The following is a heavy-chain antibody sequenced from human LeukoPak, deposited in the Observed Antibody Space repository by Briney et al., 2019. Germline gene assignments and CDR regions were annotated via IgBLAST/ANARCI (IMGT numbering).Heavy chain of an antibody. CDR1: GYTFTSYV. D-gene: IGHD2-2*01. CDR3: ARAYPAIPSAMGGHAFDI. Sequence: GASVKVSCKTSGYTFTSYVINWVRQAPGQGLEWMGWISAYNGNTNYAQKLQGRVTMTTDTSTSTAYMELRSLRSDDTAVYYCARAYPAIPSAMGGHAFDIWGQGTMVTVSS. V-gene: IGHV1-18*01. J-gene: IGHJ3*02. CDR2: ISAYNGNT.